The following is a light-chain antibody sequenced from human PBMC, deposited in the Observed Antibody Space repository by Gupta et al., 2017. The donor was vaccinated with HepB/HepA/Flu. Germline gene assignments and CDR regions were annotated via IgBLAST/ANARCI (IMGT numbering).Light chain of an antibody. V-gene: IGKV3-15*01. CDR1: QSLSSN. CDR3: QQYKNWPLT. J-gene: IGKJ4*01. Sequence: EIVMTQSPASLSVSPGERATLSCTASQSLSSNVAWYQQQTGQAPRLLIYGATTRATGIPARFSGSGSGTEFRLTISSLQSEDFAVYYCQQYKNWPLTFGGGTKVEIK. CDR2: GAT.